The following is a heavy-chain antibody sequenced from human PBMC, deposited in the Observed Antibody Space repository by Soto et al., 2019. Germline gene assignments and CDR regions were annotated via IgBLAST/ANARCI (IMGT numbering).Heavy chain of an antibody. CDR1: GGCSTGCS. CDR2: INHSGST. J-gene: IGHJ3*02. CDR3: ARGSSWIQLWARSTGALDI. V-gene: IGHV4-34*01. D-gene: IGHD5-18*01. Sequence: SVIMSVTRAVEGGCSTGCSWSWISQPPVKGLEWLGEINHSGSTNYNPSLKSRVTISVDTSKNQFSLKLSSVAAADTAVYYCARGSSWIQLWARSTGALDIWGQGTMVTVS.